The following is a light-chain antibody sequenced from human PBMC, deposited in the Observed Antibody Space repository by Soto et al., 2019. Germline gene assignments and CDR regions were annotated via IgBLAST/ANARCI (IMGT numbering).Light chain of an antibody. V-gene: IGKV3-20*01. CDR3: QQYGDTPFA. J-gene: IGKJ5*01. CDR1: QSVSSSY. Sequence: EIVLTQSPGTLSLSPGERATPSCRASQSVSSSYLAWYQLKPGQAPRLLIYGASTRATGIPARFSGSGSGTDFTLTISRLEPEDFAVYYCQQYGDTPFAFGQGTRLEIK. CDR2: GAS.